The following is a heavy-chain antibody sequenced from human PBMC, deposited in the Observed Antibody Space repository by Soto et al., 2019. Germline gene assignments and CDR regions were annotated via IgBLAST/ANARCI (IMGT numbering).Heavy chain of an antibody. CDR3: KLFYHFWSP. CDR2: FDPEDGET. Sequence: ASVKASCKVSGYTLTELSMHWVRQAPGKGLEWMGGFDPEDGETIYAQKFQGRVTMTEDTSTDTAYMELSSLRSEDTALYYCKLFYHFWSPWGQGTLVTVSS. D-gene: IGHD3-3*01. V-gene: IGHV1-24*01. J-gene: IGHJ5*02. CDR1: GYTLTELS.